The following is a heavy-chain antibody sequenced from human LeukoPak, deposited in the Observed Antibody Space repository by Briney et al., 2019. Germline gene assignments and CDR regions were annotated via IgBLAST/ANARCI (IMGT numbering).Heavy chain of an antibody. J-gene: IGHJ2*01. D-gene: IGHD5/OR15-5a*01. CDR3: TKAKAVSRHWYFDL. V-gene: IGHV3-43D*03. Sequence: GGSLRLSCAATGFAFDDYAMHWIRQAPGKGLEWVSLITWDGGSTYYADSVKGRFAISRDNTKHSLYLQMNSLRPGDTAFYYCTKAKAVSRHWYFDLWGRGTLVSVSS. CDR2: ITWDGGST. CDR1: GFAFDDYA.